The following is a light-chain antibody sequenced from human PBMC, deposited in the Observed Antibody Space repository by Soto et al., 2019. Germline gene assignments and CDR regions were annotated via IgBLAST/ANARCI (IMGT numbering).Light chain of an antibody. Sequence: QSALTHPPSVSGAPGQRVTISCTGSSSNIGAGYDVHWYQQLPGTAPKLLIYGNSNRPSGVPDRFSGSKSGTSASLAITGLKAEDEADYYCQSYDSSLSGVVFGGGTKLTVL. CDR2: GNS. J-gene: IGLJ2*01. V-gene: IGLV1-40*01. CDR3: QSYDSSLSGVV. CDR1: SSNIGAGYD.